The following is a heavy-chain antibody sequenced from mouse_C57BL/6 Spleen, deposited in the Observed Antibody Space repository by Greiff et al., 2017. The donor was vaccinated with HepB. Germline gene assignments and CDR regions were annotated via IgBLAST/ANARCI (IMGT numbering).Heavy chain of an antibody. Sequence: DVMLVESGEGLVKPGGSLKLSCAASGFTFSSYAMSWVRQTPEKRLEWVAYISSGGDYIYYADTVKGRFTISRDNARNTLYLQMSSLKSEDTAMYYCTREEGGLRHYFDYWGQGTTLTVSS. J-gene: IGHJ2*01. D-gene: IGHD2-4*01. CDR3: TREEGGLRHYFDY. V-gene: IGHV5-9-1*02. CDR2: ISSGGDYI. CDR1: GFTFSSYA.